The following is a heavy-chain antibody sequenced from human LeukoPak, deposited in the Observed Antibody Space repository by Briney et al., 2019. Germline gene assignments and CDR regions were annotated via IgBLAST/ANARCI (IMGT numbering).Heavy chain of an antibody. CDR2: IYYSGST. Sequence: SQTLSLTCTVSGVSISSGGYYWSWIRQHPGKGLEWIGYIYYSGSTYYNPSLKSRVTISVDTSKNQFSLKLSSVTAADTAVYYCARVDYYDSSGYPYYFDYWGQGTLVTVSS. D-gene: IGHD3-22*01. CDR3: ARVDYYDSSGYPYYFDY. CDR1: GVSISSGGYY. J-gene: IGHJ4*02. V-gene: IGHV4-31*03.